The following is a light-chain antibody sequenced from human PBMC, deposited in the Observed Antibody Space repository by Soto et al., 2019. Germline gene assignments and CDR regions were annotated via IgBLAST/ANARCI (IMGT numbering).Light chain of an antibody. CDR2: GAS. CDR1: QSVRSF. Sequence: EIEMTQSPATLSVSPGARATLSCRASQSVRSFLAWYQKKPGQAPGLLISGASTRATGIPARFSGSGSGADFSLAVNTLQSEDFAVYFWQQSAEWPWTFGQGTMVELK. V-gene: IGKV3-15*01. CDR3: QQSAEWPWT. J-gene: IGKJ1*01.